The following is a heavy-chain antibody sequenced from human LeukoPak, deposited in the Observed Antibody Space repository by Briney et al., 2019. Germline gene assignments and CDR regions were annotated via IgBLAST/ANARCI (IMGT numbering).Heavy chain of an antibody. CDR1: GFTFSSYS. J-gene: IGHJ4*02. Sequence: PGGSLRLSCAASGFTFSSYSMNWVRQAPGKGLEWVSSISSSSSYIYYADSVKGRFTISRDNAKNSLYLQMNSLRAEDTAVYYCARFVVVPAELDYWGQGTLVTVSS. V-gene: IGHV3-21*01. CDR2: ISSSSSYI. CDR3: ARFVVVPAELDY. D-gene: IGHD2-2*01.